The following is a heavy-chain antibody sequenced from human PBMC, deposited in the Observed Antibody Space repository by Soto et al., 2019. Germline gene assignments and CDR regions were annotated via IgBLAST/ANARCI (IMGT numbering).Heavy chain of an antibody. CDR3: ARADILTGSFDY. V-gene: IGHV4-31*03. J-gene: IGHJ4*02. D-gene: IGHD3-9*01. CDR2: IYYSGST. CDR1: GGSISSGGYY. Sequence: QVQLQESGPGLVKPSQTLSLTCTVSGGSISSGGYYWSWIRQHPGKGMEWIGYIYYSGSTYYNPSLKSRVTISVDTSKNQFSLKLSSVTDADTAVYYCARADILTGSFDYWGQGTLVTVSS.